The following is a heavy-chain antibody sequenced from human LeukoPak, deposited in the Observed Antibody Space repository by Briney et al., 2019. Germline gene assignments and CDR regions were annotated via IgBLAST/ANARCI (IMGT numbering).Heavy chain of an antibody. CDR3: ARDRIGVVISTSFDY. Sequence: ASVQVSCQASGYTFTSYAMHWVRQAPGQRLEWMGWINAGNGNTKYSQKFQGRVTITRDTSASTAYMELSSLRSEDTAVYYCARDRIGVVISTSFDYWGQGTLVTVSS. CDR1: GYTFTSYA. V-gene: IGHV1-3*01. J-gene: IGHJ4*02. CDR2: INAGNGNT. D-gene: IGHD3-22*01.